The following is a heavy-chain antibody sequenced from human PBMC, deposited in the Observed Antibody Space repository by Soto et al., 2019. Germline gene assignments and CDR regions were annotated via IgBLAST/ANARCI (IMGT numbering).Heavy chain of an antibody. CDR3: ARGAMFWFDP. V-gene: IGHV4-59*01. J-gene: IGHJ5*02. CDR1: GGSLGSYY. Sequence: QVQLQESGPGLVKPSETLSLTCSVAGGSLGSYYWGWIRQSPGKGLEWIAYIYDSGTTIYNPSLQSRATISVDTSKNQFSLNLTSVTAADTAVYYCARGAMFWFDPWGQGTLVSVSS. CDR2: IYDSGTT. D-gene: IGHD3-10*02.